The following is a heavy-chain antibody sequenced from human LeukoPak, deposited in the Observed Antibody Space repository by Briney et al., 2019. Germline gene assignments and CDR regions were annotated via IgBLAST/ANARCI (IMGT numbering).Heavy chain of an antibody. Sequence: PGGSLRLSCAASGFTFSSYAMSWVRQAPGKGLEWVSAISGSGGSTYYADSVKGRFTISRDNSKSTLFLQMSSLRAEDTAIYYCAKTDGSGSFYNPSHYWGQGTLVTVSS. CDR3: AKTDGSGSFYNPSHY. V-gene: IGHV3-23*01. J-gene: IGHJ4*02. CDR1: GFTFSSYA. CDR2: ISGSGGST. D-gene: IGHD3-10*01.